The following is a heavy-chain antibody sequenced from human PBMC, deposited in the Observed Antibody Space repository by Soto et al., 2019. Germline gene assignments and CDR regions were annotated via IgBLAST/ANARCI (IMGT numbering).Heavy chain of an antibody. CDR3: GRDPDDSSGYYYRSHVMDV. J-gene: IGHJ6*02. Sequence: SVKLSRKASGGTFSSHTISWVRQAPGQGHEWMGGIIPIFGTANHAQKFQGRVTITADESTSTAYMELSSLRSEDTAVYYCGRDPDDSSGYYYRSHVMDVCGQGTTVTGS. V-gene: IGHV1-69*13. D-gene: IGHD3-22*01. CDR1: GGTFSSHT. CDR2: IIPIFGTA.